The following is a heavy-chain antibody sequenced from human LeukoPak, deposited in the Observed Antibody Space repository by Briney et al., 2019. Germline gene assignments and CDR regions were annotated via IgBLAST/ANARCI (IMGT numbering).Heavy chain of an antibody. V-gene: IGHV3-21*01. CDR3: ARDKDRMVATQSFDY. CDR1: GFTFSSYS. J-gene: IGHJ4*02. CDR2: ISGSGGST. Sequence: GGSLRLSCAASGFTFSSYSMNWVRQAPGKGLEWVSAISGSGGSTYYADSVKGRFTISRDNAKNSLYLQMNSLRAEDTAVYYCARDKDRMVATQSFDYWGQGTLVTVSS. D-gene: IGHD5-12*01.